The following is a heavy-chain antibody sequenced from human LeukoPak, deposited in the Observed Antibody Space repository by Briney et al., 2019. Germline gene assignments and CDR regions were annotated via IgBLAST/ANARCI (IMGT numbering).Heavy chain of an antibody. CDR3: VRGGGGYPEGGGYDAD. CDR2: ISSSGRGI. CDR1: GFPFGDYY. V-gene: IGHV3-11*01. Sequence: GGSLRLSCAASGFPFGDYYMNWIRQAPGKGLEWISYISSSGRGIYTADSVAGRFTISRDNAKNSLYLQMNSLRVEDTATYYCVRGGGGYPEGGGYDADWGLGTLVTVSS. D-gene: IGHD2-15*01. J-gene: IGHJ4*02.